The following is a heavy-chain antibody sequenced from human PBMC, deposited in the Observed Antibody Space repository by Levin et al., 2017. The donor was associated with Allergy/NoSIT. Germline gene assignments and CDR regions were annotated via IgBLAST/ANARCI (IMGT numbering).Heavy chain of an antibody. J-gene: IGHJ4*02. V-gene: IGHV3-23*01. Sequence: QTSETLSLTCAASGFTLSSHVMSWVRQAPGKGPEWVSSIGVNGGSTYYADSVKGRFTISRDSSKNTLFLQINRLRVEDTAIYYCAKPDGVETNRDFWGQGTPVTVSS. CDR2: IGVNGGST. CDR3: AKPDGVETNRDF. D-gene: IGHD4-23*01. CDR1: GFTLSSHV.